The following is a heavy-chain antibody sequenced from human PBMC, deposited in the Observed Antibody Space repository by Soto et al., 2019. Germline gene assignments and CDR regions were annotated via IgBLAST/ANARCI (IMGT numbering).Heavy chain of an antibody. CDR1: GGSFSGYY. Sequence: QVQLQQWGAGLLKPSETLSLTCAVYGGSFSGYYWSWIRQPPGKGLEWIGEINHSGSTNYNPSLKSRVTISVDTSKNQFSLKLSSVTAADTAVYYCARIVVVPAARAGPETQTDNYYWGQGTLVTVSS. V-gene: IGHV4-34*01. CDR2: INHSGST. D-gene: IGHD2-2*01. J-gene: IGHJ4*02. CDR3: ARIVVVPAARAGPETQTDNYY.